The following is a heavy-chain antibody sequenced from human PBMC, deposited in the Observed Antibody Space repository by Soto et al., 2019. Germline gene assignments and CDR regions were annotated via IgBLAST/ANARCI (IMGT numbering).Heavy chain of an antibody. V-gene: IGHV1-3*04. CDR1: GYTFTAYG. D-gene: IGHD7-27*01. Sequence: QVQLVQSGAELKKPGASVMVSCKASGYTFTAYGIHWVRQAPGQTLEWIGWINSGNGNTKYSDKMQDRVTITRDTAQTTVYMEVRGLRSEDTAVYFCARAPIGATIILGTLPDFWGQGSMVTVSS. CDR2: INSGNGNT. J-gene: IGHJ4*02. CDR3: ARAPIGATIILGTLPDF.